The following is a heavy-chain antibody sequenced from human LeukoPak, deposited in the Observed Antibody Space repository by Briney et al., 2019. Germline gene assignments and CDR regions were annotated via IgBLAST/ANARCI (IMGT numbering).Heavy chain of an antibody. J-gene: IGHJ6*03. Sequence: SETLSLTCTVSGGSISSSSYYWGWIRQPPGKGLESIGSIYYSGSTYYNPSLKSRVTISVDTSKNQFSLKLSSVTAADTAVYYCARPAGHYYYYYMDVWGKGTTVTISS. D-gene: IGHD3-10*01. CDR1: GGSISSSSYY. CDR2: IYYSGST. V-gene: IGHV4-39*01. CDR3: ARPAGHYYYYYMDV.